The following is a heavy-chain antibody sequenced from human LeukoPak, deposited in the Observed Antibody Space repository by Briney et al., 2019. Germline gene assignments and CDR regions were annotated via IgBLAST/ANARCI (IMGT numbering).Heavy chain of an antibody. J-gene: IGHJ4*02. CDR3: AKAGYCSSTSCRRVRWFDY. D-gene: IGHD2-2*01. V-gene: IGHV3-23*01. Sequence: PGGSLRLSCAASGFTFSSYWMHWVRQAPGEGLVWVSAISGSGGSTYYADSVKGRFTISRDNSKNTLYLQMNSLRAEDTAVYYCAKAGYCSSTSCRRVRWFDYWGQGTLVTVSS. CDR2: ISGSGGST. CDR1: GFTFSSYW.